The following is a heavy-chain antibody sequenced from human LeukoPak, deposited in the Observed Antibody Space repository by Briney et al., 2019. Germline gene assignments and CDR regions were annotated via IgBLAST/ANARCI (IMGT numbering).Heavy chain of an antibody. J-gene: IGHJ4*02. D-gene: IGHD3-16*01. CDR1: GYTFTDYY. CDR2: INPQHGGT. CDR3: ARSVRGLRIK. V-gene: IGHV1-2*02. Sequence: ASVTVSCMASGYTFTDYYMHGVRQAPGQGLEWMGWINPQHGGTNYAQKPQGTSTMTTDTSISTAYMEMSRLRPDDTAVYYCARSVRGLRIKWGEGTLASVPS.